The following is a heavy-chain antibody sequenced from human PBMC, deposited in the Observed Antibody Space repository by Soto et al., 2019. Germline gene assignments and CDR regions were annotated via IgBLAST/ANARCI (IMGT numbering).Heavy chain of an antibody. CDR2: ISGSGGST. CDR3: AKDNCSGGSCYGISDY. V-gene: IGHV3-23*01. Sequence: GESLKISCAASGFTFSSYAMSWVRQAPGKGLEWVSAISGSGGSTYYADSVKGRFTISRDNSKNTLYLQMNSLRAEDTAVYYCAKDNCSGGSCYGISDYWGQGTLVTVSS. D-gene: IGHD2-15*01. CDR1: GFTFSSYA. J-gene: IGHJ4*02.